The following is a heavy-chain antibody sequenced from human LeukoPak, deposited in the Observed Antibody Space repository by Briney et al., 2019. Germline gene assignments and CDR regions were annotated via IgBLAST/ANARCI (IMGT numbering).Heavy chain of an antibody. CDR3: ARDPGESRGYYYDYYGMDV. CDR1: GYTFTMYF. D-gene: IGHD3-22*01. V-gene: IGHV1-46*01. J-gene: IGHJ6*02. CDR2: INPSGGST. Sequence: GASVKVSCKASGYTFTMYFMHWLRQAPGQGLEWMGIINPSGGSTSYPQKFQGRVTMTRDTSTSTVYMELSSLRSEDTAVYYCARDPGESRGYYYDYYGMDVWGQGTTVTVSS.